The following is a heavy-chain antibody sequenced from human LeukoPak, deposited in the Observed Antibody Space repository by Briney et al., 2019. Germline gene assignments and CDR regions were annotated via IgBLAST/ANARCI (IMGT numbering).Heavy chain of an antibody. J-gene: IGHJ4*02. V-gene: IGHV3-74*01. CDR3: ARGQQLVD. Sequence: GGSLRLSCAASGFTFSSYWMHWVRQAPGKGLVWVSRTDGSSTSYADSVKGRSTISRDNAKNTLYLQMNSLRAEDTAVYYCARGQQLVDWGQGTLVTVS. D-gene: IGHD6-13*01. CDR2: TDGSST. CDR1: GFTFSSYW.